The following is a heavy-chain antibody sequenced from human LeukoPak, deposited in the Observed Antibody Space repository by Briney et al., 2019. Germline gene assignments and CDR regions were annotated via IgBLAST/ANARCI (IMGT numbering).Heavy chain of an antibody. V-gene: IGHV4-34*01. J-gene: IGHJ5*02. CDR2: INHSGST. CDR3: ARWSTVVRT. CDR1: GGSFSGYY. D-gene: IGHD4-23*01. Sequence: SETLSLTCAVYGGSFSGYYWSWIRQPPGKGLEWIGEINHSGSTNYNPSLKSRVTISVDTSKNQFSLKLSSVTAADTAVYYCARWSTVVRTWGQGTLVTVSS.